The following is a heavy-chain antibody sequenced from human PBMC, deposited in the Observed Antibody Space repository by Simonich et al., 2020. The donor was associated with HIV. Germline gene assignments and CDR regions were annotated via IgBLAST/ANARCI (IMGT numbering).Heavy chain of an antibody. CDR2: INHSGST. Sequence: QVQLQQWGAGLLKPSETLSLTCAVYGGSFSGYYWSWIRQPPGQGLEWIGAINHSGSTNYNPTRKSRVTTSVDTSKNQFSLKLSSVTAADTAVYYCARVLPQGEYYYYYYMDVWGKGTTVTVSS. D-gene: IGHD3-16*01. V-gene: IGHV4-34*01. CDR1: GGSFSGYY. CDR3: ARVLPQGEYYYYYYMDV. J-gene: IGHJ6*03.